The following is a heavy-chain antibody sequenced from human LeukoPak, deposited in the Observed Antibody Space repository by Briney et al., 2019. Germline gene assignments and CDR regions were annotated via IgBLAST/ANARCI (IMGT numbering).Heavy chain of an antibody. CDR1: GFTVSSNY. CDR2: IYSGGST. J-gene: IGHJ6*03. V-gene: IGHV3-53*05. CDR3: AKDSGKAFHYHMDV. D-gene: IGHD2-15*01. Sequence: GGSLRLSCAASGFTVSSNYMSWVRQPPGKGLEWVSLIYSGGSTYYADSVKGRFTISRDNSKNTVYLQMNSLRAEDMALYYCAKDSGKAFHYHMDVWGKGTTVTVSS.